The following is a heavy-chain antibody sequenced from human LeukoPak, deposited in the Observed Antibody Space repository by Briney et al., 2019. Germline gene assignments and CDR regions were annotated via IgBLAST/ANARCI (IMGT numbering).Heavy chain of an antibody. V-gene: IGHV3-48*03. CDR2: ISSSGSTT. CDR3: ARDPADY. D-gene: IGHD2-2*01. J-gene: IGHJ4*02. CDR1: GFTFSSYE. Sequence: GGSLRLSCAASGFTFSSYEMNWVRQAPGKGLEWVSYISSSGSTTIYADSVKCRFTISRDNAQNSLYLQMNSLRAEDTAVYYCARDPADYWGQGTLVTVSS.